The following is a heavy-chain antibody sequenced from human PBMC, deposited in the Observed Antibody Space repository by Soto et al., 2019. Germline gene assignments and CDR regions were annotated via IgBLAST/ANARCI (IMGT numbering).Heavy chain of an antibody. CDR1: GCTLTELS. CDR3: ATTLLRNYYYGMDV. Sequence: ASVKVSCKVSGCTLTELSMHWVRQAPGKGLEWMGGFDPEDGETIYAQKFQGRVTMTEDTSTDTAYMELSSLRSEDTAVYYCATTLLRNYYYGMDVWGQGTTVTVSS. V-gene: IGHV1-24*01. CDR2: FDPEDGET. D-gene: IGHD1-26*01. J-gene: IGHJ6*02.